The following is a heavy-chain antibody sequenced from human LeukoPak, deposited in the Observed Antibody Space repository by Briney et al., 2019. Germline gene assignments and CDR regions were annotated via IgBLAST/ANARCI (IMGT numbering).Heavy chain of an antibody. J-gene: IGHJ6*02. CDR1: GGSFSGYY. CDR3: ARPGEVMVYDYYGLDV. CDR2: INHSGST. D-gene: IGHD2-8*01. Sequence: SETLSLTCAVYGGSFSGYYWSWIRQPPGKGLEWIGEINHSGSTNYNPSLKSRVTISVDTSKNQFSLKLSSVTAADTAVYYCARPGEVMVYDYYGLDVWGQGTTVTVSS. V-gene: IGHV4-34*01.